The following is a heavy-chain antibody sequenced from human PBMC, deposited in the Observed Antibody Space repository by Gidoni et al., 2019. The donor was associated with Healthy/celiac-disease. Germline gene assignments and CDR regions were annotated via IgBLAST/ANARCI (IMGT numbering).Heavy chain of an antibody. V-gene: IGHV3-30*18. J-gene: IGHJ6*02. CDR2: ISYDGSNK. CDR3: AKDFLYRTYYYYYGMDV. Sequence: QVQLVESGGGVVQPGRSLRLSCAASGFTFSSYGMHWVRQAPGKGLEWVAVISYDGSNKYYADSVKGRFTSSRDNSKNTLYLQMNSLRAEDTAVYYCAKDFLYRTYYYYYGMDVWGQGTTVTVSS. CDR1: GFTFSSYG. D-gene: IGHD2-15*01.